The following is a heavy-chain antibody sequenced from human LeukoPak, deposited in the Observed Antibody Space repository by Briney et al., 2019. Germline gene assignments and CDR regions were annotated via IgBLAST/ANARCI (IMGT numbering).Heavy chain of an antibody. Sequence: GGSLRLSCAASGFIFRNYGMNWVRQAPGKGLEWVSGISPGGDKPYYADSVKGRFTISGDNSKNTLYLQMNSLRAEDTAVYYCARGLYYYDSSGYYERDNWFDPWGQGTLVTVSS. D-gene: IGHD3-22*01. CDR2: ISPGGDKP. CDR3: ARGLYYYDSSGYYERDNWFDP. J-gene: IGHJ5*02. V-gene: IGHV3-23*01. CDR1: GFIFRNYG.